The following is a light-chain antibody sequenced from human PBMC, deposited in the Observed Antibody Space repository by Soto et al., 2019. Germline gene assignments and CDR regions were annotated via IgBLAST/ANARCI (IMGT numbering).Light chain of an antibody. Sequence: QSVLTQPPSASGTPGQRVTISCSGSSSNIGRNYVYWYQQFPGTAPKLLIYSNNQRPSGVPGRFSGSKSGTSSSLAITGLRSEYEADYYCAAWDDSLSAVVFGGGTQLTVL. CDR3: AAWDDSLSAVV. CDR1: SSNIGRNY. J-gene: IGLJ2*01. CDR2: SNN. V-gene: IGLV1-47*02.